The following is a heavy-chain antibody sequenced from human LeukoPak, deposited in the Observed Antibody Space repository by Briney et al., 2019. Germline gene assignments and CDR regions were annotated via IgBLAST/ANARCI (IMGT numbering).Heavy chain of an antibody. V-gene: IGHV4-34*01. CDR1: GGSFSGYY. J-gene: IGHJ6*04. CDR2: INHSGST. D-gene: IGHD3-9*01. CDR3: ARASNYDVLTGYYAPYYYGMDV. Sequence: PSETLSLTCAVYGGSFSGYYWSWIRQPPGKGLEWIGEINHSGSTNYHPSLKSRVTISVDTSKNQFSLKLSSVTAADTAVYYCARASNYDVLTGYYAPYYYGMDVWGKGTTVTVSS.